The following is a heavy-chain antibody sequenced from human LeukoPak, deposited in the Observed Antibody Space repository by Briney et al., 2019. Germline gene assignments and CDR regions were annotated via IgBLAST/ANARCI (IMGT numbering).Heavy chain of an antibody. D-gene: IGHD3-22*01. CDR2: ISGSGGST. V-gene: IGHV3-23*01. J-gene: IGHJ4*02. Sequence: PGGSLRLSCAASGFTFSSYAMSWVRQAPGKGLEWVSAISGSGGSTYYADSVKGRFTISRDNSKNTLYLQMNSLRAEDTAVYYCAKDQYDSCGYFILPCDYWGQGTLVTVSS. CDR1: GFTFSSYA. CDR3: AKDQYDSCGYFILPCDY.